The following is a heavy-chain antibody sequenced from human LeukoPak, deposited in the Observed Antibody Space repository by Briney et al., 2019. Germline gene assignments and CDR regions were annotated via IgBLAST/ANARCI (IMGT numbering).Heavy chain of an antibody. D-gene: IGHD3-22*01. CDR3: ARVRDTYYYDSSGQQFDY. Sequence: SETLSLTCAVYGGSFSGYYWSWIRQPPGKGLEWIGEINHSGSSNYNPSLKSRVTISVATSKNQSSLKLSSVTAADTAVYYCARVRDTYYYDSSGQQFDYWGQGTLVTVSS. CDR1: GGSFSGYY. V-gene: IGHV4-34*01. J-gene: IGHJ4*02. CDR2: INHSGSS.